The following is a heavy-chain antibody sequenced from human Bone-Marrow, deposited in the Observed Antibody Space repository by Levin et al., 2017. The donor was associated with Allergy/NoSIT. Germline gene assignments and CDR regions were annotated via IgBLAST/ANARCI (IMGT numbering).Heavy chain of an antibody. D-gene: IGHD2-2*01. CDR2: ISGSGGST. J-gene: IGHJ6*02. Sequence: GGSLRLSCAASGFTFSSYAMSWVRQAPGKGLEWVSAISGSGGSTYYADSVKGRFTISRDNSKNTLYLQMNSLRAEDTAVYYCAKHVDIVVVPAAISYYYYGMDVWGQGTTVTVSS. CDR3: AKHVDIVVVPAAISYYYYGMDV. V-gene: IGHV3-23*01. CDR1: GFTFSSYA.